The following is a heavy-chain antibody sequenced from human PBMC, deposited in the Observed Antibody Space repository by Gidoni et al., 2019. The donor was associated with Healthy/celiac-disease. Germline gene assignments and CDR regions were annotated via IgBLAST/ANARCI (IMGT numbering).Heavy chain of an antibody. J-gene: IGHJ6*02. V-gene: IGHV1-2*04. CDR1: GYTFTGYY. CDR3: ARDINGGGSGRKPYGMDV. CDR2: INPNSGGT. Sequence: QVQLVQSGAELKKPGAPVKVSGKAYGYTFTGYYMPWVRQAPGQGLEWMGWINPNSGGTTYAQKFQGWVTMTRDTSISTAYMELSRLRSDDTAVYYCARDINGGGSGRKPYGMDVWGQGTTVTVSS. D-gene: IGHD3-10*01.